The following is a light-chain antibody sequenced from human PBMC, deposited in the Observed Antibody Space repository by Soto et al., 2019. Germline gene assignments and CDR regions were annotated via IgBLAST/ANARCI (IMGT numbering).Light chain of an antibody. J-gene: IGLJ2*01. CDR1: SGHSSYA. CDR2: LNIDGSH. V-gene: IGLV4-69*01. Sequence: QLVLTQSPSASASLGASVKLTCTLSSGHSSYAIAWHQRHPEKGPRYLMKLNIDGSHTKGDGIPDRFSGSSSGAERYLIISSLQSEDEADYYCQTWGTGMVFGGGTKVTVL. CDR3: QTWGTGMV.